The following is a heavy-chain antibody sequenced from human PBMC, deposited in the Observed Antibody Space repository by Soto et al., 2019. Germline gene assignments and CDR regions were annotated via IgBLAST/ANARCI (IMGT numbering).Heavy chain of an antibody. D-gene: IGHD3-9*01. V-gene: IGHV3-48*02. CDR2: ISSSSSTI. CDR3: ARVGLRYYDWLLSGDWFDP. Sequence: PGGSLRLSCAASGFTFSSYSMNWVRQAPGKGLEWVSYISSSSSTIYYADSVKGRFTISRDNAKNSLYLQMNSLRDEDTAVYYCARVGLRYYDWLLSGDWFDPWGQGPLVTVSS. J-gene: IGHJ5*02. CDR1: GFTFSSYS.